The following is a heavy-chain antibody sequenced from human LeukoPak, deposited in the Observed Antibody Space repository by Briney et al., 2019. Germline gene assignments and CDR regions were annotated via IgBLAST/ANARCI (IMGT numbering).Heavy chain of an antibody. J-gene: IGHJ5*02. V-gene: IGHV7-4-1*02. D-gene: IGHD2-2*01. CDR2: INTNSGNP. CDR3: ARDRWVIVPAPRGRGWFDP. Sequence: ASVKVSCKASGYTFTSYAMNWMRQAPGQGLEWMGWINTNSGNPTYAQGFTGRFVFSLDTSVSTAYLQISSLKAEDTAVYYCARDRWVIVPAPRGRGWFDPWGQGTQVTVSS. CDR1: GYTFTSYA.